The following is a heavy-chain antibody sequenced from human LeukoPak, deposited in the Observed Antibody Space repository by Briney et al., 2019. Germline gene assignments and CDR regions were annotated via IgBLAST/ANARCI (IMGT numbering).Heavy chain of an antibody. D-gene: IGHD3-9*01. Sequence: GGSLRLSCAASGFAFSRYGMHWIRQAPGKGLYWVAVISSDGSDIYYGDSVKGRFTISRDNSKNTLYLQMNSLRAEDTAVYYCARGLRYVDYWGQGTLVTVSS. CDR2: ISSDGSDI. CDR3: ARGLRYVDY. CDR1: GFAFSRYG. J-gene: IGHJ4*02. V-gene: IGHV3-30*03.